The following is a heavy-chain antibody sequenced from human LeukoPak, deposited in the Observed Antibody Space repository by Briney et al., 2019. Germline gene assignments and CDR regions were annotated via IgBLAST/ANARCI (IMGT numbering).Heavy chain of an antibody. CDR1: GFTFSSYA. J-gene: IGHJ6*03. CDR3: ARTLREYCSGGSCYPYGYYYYMDV. Sequence: PGGSLRLSCAASGFTFSSYAIHWVRQAPGKGLEWVAVISYDGSTKYNADSVKGRFTISRDNSKNTLYLQMNSLRAEDTAVYYCARTLREYCSGGSCYPYGYYYYMDVWGKGTTVTVSS. V-gene: IGHV3-30*04. D-gene: IGHD2-15*01. CDR2: ISYDGSTK.